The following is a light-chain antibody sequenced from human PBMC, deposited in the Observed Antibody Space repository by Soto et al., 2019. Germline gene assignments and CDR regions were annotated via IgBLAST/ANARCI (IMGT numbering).Light chain of an antibody. CDR3: QQYGNSPIT. CDR1: ERIYSAY. Sequence: VLTQSPGTLSLPRGERATLSCRASERIYSAYLGWYQQKPGQAPRLLIYGTSSRATGIPDRFSGSGSGTDFTLTISRLEPEDFAVYYCQQYGNSPITFGQGTRLEIK. CDR2: GTS. V-gene: IGKV3-20*01. J-gene: IGKJ5*01.